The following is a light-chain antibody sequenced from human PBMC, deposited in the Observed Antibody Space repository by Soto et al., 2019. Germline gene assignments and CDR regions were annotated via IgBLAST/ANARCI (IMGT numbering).Light chain of an antibody. Sequence: DVQMTQSPSSLSAFVGYRVTITCRASQGIAPYLAWFQQKPGKVPKLLIYATSTLQSGVPSRFSGSGSGTDFTLTIRRLQPEDVGTYYCQKYNSAPLTFGGGTKVEIK. V-gene: IGKV1-27*01. CDR1: QGIAPY. CDR3: QKYNSAPLT. CDR2: ATS. J-gene: IGKJ4*01.